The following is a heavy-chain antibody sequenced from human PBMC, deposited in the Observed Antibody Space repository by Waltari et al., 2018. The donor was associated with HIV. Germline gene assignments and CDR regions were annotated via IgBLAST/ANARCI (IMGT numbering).Heavy chain of an antibody. J-gene: IGHJ5*01. Sequence: QVQLVQSGAEVKKPGSSVKVSCKASGGAFVSHTFHWVRQAPGQGLEWMGMAIPMFGTANYARKFQGRVTITADKSTTTAYMELNGLRIDDTAVYYCASARETMGVDFDSWGQGTLVTVS. CDR1: GGAFVSHT. CDR3: ASARETMGVDFDS. D-gene: IGHD3-10*01. V-gene: IGHV1-69*08. CDR2: AIPMFGTA.